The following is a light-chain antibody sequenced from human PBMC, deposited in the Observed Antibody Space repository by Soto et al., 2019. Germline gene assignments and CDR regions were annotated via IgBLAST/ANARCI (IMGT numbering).Light chain of an antibody. V-gene: IGLV2-14*01. CDR2: EVS. CDR3: SSYASSSTLV. CDR1: SSDIGSYHY. J-gene: IGLJ2*01. Sequence: QSALTQPASVSGSPGQSIAISCTGTSSDIGSYHYVSWYQHHPGKAPKLIIYEVSNRPSGVSDRFSGSKSGNTASLTISGLRAEDEADYYCSSYASSSTLVFGGGTKLTVL.